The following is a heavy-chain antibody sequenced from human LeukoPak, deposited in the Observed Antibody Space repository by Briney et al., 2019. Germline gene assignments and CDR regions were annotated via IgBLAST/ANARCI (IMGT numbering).Heavy chain of an antibody. D-gene: IGHD2-15*01. CDR2: MNPNSGNT. V-gene: IGHV1-8*01. CDR1: GYTFTSYE. J-gene: IGHJ4*02. CDR3: ARVSRWWAFDY. Sequence: ASVKVSCKASGYTFTSYEINWVRQATGQGLEWMGWMNPNSGNTGYAQKFQGKVTMTRNTSISTAYMELSSLRSEDTAVYYCARVSRWWAFDYWGQGTLVTVSS.